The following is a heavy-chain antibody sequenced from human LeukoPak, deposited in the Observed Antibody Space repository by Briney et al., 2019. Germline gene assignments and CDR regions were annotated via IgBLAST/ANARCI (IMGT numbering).Heavy chain of an antibody. CDR3: ARDFSGWYYFDY. Sequence: PSETLSLTCTVSGYSISTGYYWDWIRPPPGKGLEWIGTFYHGGSTYYNPSLKSRVTISVDTSKNQFSLNLTSVTAADTAVYYCARDFSGWYYFDYWGQGTLVTVSS. CDR1: GYSISTGYY. D-gene: IGHD6-19*01. V-gene: IGHV4-38-2*02. J-gene: IGHJ4*02. CDR2: FYHGGST.